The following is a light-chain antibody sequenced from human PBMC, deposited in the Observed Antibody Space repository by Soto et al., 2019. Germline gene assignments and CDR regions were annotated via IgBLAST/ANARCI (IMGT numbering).Light chain of an antibody. CDR3: QSYDSSLSGYV. Sequence: QPVLKQPPSVYGATGQRVTISCTKSSSNIGAGYDVHWYQQLPGTAPKLLIYGNSNRPSGVPDRFSGSKSGTSASLAITGLQAEDEADYYCQSYDSSLSGYVFGTGTKVTVL. J-gene: IGLJ1*01. CDR1: SSNIGAGYD. CDR2: GNS. V-gene: IGLV1-40*01.